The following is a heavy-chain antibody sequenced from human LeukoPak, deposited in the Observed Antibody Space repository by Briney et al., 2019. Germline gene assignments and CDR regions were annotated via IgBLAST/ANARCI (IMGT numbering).Heavy chain of an antibody. D-gene: IGHD3-3*01. V-gene: IGHV3-21*01. Sequence: PGGSLRLSCAASGFTFSSYSMNWFRQAPGKGLEWVSSISSSSYYIYYADSVKGRFTISRDNARNSLYLQMNSLRAEDTAVYYCARHAREIFGVVPGKHDYWGQGTLVTVSS. CDR1: GFTFSSYS. J-gene: IGHJ4*02. CDR3: ARHAREIFGVVPGKHDY. CDR2: ISSSSYYI.